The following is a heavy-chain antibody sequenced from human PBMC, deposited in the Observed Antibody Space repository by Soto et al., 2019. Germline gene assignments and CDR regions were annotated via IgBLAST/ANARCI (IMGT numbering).Heavy chain of an antibody. CDR3: VREDDGGDRDYYGLDV. D-gene: IGHD4-17*01. V-gene: IGHV4-30-4*01. CDR1: GGSISSDHYH. CDR2: IHYSGSV. J-gene: IGHJ6*02. Sequence: QVQLQESGPGLVRPSQTLSLTCTVSGGSISSDHYHWTWIRQTPGKGLEWIGYIHYSGSVYYNPSLQSLVTMSVDTSKNLFSLKLSSVTAADTAVYFCVREDDGGDRDYYGLDVWGQGTTVTFS.